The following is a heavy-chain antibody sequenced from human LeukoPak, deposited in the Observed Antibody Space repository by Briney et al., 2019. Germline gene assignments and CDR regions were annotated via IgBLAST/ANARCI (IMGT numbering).Heavy chain of an antibody. CDR1: GYTFTSYG. CDR2: ISAYNGNA. Sequence: ASVKVSCKASGYTFTSYGISWVRQAPGQGLEWMGWISAYNGNANYAQKVQGQGRVTMTTDTSTTTAYMELRSLRSDDTAVYYCAREGSSGFASYWGQGTLVTVSS. J-gene: IGHJ4*02. CDR3: AREGSSGFASY. V-gene: IGHV1-18*01. D-gene: IGHD6-19*01.